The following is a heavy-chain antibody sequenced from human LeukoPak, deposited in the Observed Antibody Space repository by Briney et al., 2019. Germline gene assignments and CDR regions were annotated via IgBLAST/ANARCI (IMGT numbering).Heavy chain of an antibody. CDR1: GFTFSGYA. D-gene: IGHD1-7*01. J-gene: IGHJ6*02. CDR2: ISGSGGST. CDR3: ARGLELRSDMDV. V-gene: IGHV3-23*01. Sequence: GGSLRLSCAASGFTFSGYAMSWVRQAPGKGLEWVSAISGSGGSTYCADSVKGRFTISRDNSKNTLYLQMNSLRAEDTAVYYCARGLELRSDMDVWGQGTTVTVSS.